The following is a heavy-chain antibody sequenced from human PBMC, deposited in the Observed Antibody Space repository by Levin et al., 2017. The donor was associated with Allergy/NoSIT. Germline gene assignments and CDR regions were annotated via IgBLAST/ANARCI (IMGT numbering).Heavy chain of an antibody. CDR3: ARGRYLYCSGGSCYSAGYGFDP. CDR1: GYTFTSYD. V-gene: IGHV1-8*01. CDR2: MNPNSGNT. J-gene: IGHJ5*02. D-gene: IGHD2-15*01. Sequence: PVASVKVSCKASGYTFTSYDINWVRQATGQGLEWMGWMNPNSGNTGYAQKFQGRVTMTRNTSISTAYMELSSLRSEDTAVYYCARGRYLYCSGGSCYSAGYGFDPWGQGTLVTVSS.